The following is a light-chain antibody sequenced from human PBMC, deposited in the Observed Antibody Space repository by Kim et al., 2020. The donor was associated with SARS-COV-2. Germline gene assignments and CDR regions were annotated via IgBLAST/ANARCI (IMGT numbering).Light chain of an antibody. CDR2: GKN. J-gene: IGLJ3*02. Sequence: VALGQTVRITCQGDSLRSYYASWYQQQPGQAPVLVIYGKNNRPSGIPDRFSGSSSGNTASLTITGAQAEDEADYYCNSRDSSGNPVFGGGTQLTVL. V-gene: IGLV3-19*01. CDR3: NSRDSSGNPV. CDR1: SLRSYY.